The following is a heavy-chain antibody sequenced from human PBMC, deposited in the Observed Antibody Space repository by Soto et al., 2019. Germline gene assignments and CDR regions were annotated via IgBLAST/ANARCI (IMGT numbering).Heavy chain of an antibody. Sequence: LRLSCAASGFTFSSYAMSWVRQAPGKGLEWVSAISGSGGSTYYADSVKGRFTISRDNSKNTLYLQMNSLRAEDTAVYYCAKAKGSCYDVYCDYWGQGTLVTVSS. D-gene: IGHD2-15*01. CDR2: ISGSGGST. V-gene: IGHV3-23*01. CDR3: AKAKGSCYDVYCDY. J-gene: IGHJ4*02. CDR1: GFTFSSYA.